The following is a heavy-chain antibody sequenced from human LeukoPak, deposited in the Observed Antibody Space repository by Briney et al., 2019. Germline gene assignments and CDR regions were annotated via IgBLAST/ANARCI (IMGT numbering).Heavy chain of an antibody. V-gene: IGHV1-18*04. J-gene: IGHJ5*02. D-gene: IGHD4-17*01. Sequence: GASVKVSCKAPGDTLANYGITWVRQAPGQGLEWMGWNTGYSGNTNYAQHLQGRVTMTTERSTSTAYLELRSLRSDDTAVYCARVTVVTRSPWSWGPKKIGQELNWFDPWGQGTLIIVSS. CDR1: GDTLANYG. CDR2: NTGYSGNT. CDR3: ARVTVVTRSPWSWGPKKIGQELNWFDP.